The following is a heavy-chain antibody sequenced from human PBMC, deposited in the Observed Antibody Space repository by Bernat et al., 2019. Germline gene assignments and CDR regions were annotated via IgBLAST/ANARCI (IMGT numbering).Heavy chain of an antibody. Sequence: EVQLLESGGGLVQPGGSLRLSCAASGFTFSRYSMSWVRQAPGKGLEWVSAISDGSGSGTHYADSVKGRFTIFRDNSKNTLYLQMNSLRAEDTAVYYCAKDVTRVFDYWGQGTLVTVSS. CDR3: AKDVTRVFDY. CDR2: ISDGSGSGT. V-gene: IGHV3-23*01. D-gene: IGHD6-13*01. CDR1: GFTFSRYS. J-gene: IGHJ4*02.